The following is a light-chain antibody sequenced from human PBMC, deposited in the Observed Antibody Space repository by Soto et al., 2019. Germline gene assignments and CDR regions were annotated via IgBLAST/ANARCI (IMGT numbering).Light chain of an antibody. J-gene: IGKJ4*01. CDR2: AAS. CDR3: QQRGT. CDR1: QTVSSSD. Sequence: EIVLTQSPGTLSLSPGERATLSCRASQTVSSSDLAWYQHKPGQAPRLLIYAASSRATGIPVRFSGSGSGTDFTLTISSLEPEDFAVYYCQQRGTLGGGTKVDIK. V-gene: IGKV3-20*01.